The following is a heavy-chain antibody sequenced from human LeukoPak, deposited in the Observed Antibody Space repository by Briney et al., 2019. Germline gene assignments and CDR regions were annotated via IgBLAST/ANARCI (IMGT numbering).Heavy chain of an antibody. Sequence: ASVKVSCKASGYTFSSYGISWVRQAPGQGLEWMGWINTNTGNPTYAQGFTGRFVFSLDTSVSTAYLQISSLKAEDTAVYYCARDLKLLWWRRDYFDYWGQGTLVTVSS. CDR3: ARDLKLLWWRRDYFDY. CDR1: GYTFSSYG. V-gene: IGHV7-4-1*02. J-gene: IGHJ4*02. D-gene: IGHD2-21*01. CDR2: INTNTGNP.